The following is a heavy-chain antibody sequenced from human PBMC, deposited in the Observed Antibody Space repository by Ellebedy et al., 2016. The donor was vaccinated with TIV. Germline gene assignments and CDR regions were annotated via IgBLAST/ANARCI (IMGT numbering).Heavy chain of an antibody. Sequence: ASVKVSCXASGGTFSSYAISWVRQAPGQGLEWMGWISAYNGNTNYAQKLQGRVTMTTDTSTSTAYMELRSLRSDDTAVYYCARVGEVLDYDILIHYYYYGMDVWGQGTTVTVSS. J-gene: IGHJ6*02. CDR2: ISAYNGNT. CDR3: ARVGEVLDYDILIHYYYYGMDV. V-gene: IGHV1-18*01. D-gene: IGHD3-9*01. CDR1: GGTFSSYA.